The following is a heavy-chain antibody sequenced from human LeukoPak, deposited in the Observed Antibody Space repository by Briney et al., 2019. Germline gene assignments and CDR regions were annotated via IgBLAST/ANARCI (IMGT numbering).Heavy chain of an antibody. CDR1: GGSISSSSYY. V-gene: IGHV4-39*07. J-gene: IGHJ4*02. Sequence: SETLSLTCTVSGGSISSSSYYWGWIRQPPGKGLEWIGSIYYSGSTYYNPSLKSRVTISVDMSKNQFSLKLSSVTAADTAVYYCAREQLGRYYFDYWGQGTLVTVSS. D-gene: IGHD6-6*01. CDR3: AREQLGRYYFDY. CDR2: IYYSGST.